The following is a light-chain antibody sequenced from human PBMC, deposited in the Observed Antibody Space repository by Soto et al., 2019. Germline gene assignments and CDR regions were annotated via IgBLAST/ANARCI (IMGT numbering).Light chain of an antibody. Sequence: EIVMTQSPATLSLSPGERATLSCRASQSVSSNLAWYQQKPGQAPRLLIYGASTRATGIPATFSASGSGTEFTLTISSLQSEDFAVYYCQQYKNSPLTFGGGTKVEIK. CDR3: QQYKNSPLT. V-gene: IGKV3-15*01. J-gene: IGKJ4*01. CDR1: QSVSSN. CDR2: GAS.